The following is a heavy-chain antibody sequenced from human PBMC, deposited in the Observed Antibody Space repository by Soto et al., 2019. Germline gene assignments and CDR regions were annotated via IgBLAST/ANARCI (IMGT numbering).Heavy chain of an antibody. D-gene: IGHD3-10*01. CDR1: GGTFSRHS. V-gene: IGHV1-69*01. Sequence: QVQMVQSGAEVKKPGSSARVSCKVSGGTFSRHSISWVRQAPGQGLEWMGGIIPIFDATQYAQKFQGRLTTTADESTTTFPMDLSGLRPEDTAIYYCARDLTSVRGSWGQGTLVTVS. CDR3: ARDLTSVRGS. CDR2: IIPIFDAT. J-gene: IGHJ4*02.